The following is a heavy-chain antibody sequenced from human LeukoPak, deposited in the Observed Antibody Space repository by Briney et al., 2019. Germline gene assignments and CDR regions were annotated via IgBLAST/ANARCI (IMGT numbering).Heavy chain of an antibody. CDR2: ISAYNGNT. D-gene: IGHD3-22*01. CDR1: GYTFTSYG. V-gene: IGHV1-18*01. CDR3: VRVPLSSGYYLYYFDY. Sequence: ASVKVSCKASGYTFTSYGISWVRQAPGQGLEWMGLISAYNGNTNYAQMFQGRVTMTTDTSTSTVYMELRSLRSDDTAVYYCVRVPLSSGYYLYYFDYWGQGTLVTVSS. J-gene: IGHJ4*02.